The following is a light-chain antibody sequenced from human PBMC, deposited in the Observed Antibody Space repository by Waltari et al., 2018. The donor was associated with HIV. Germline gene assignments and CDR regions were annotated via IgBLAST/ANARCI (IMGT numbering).Light chain of an antibody. V-gene: IGLV2-23*01. CDR1: SSDVGNCTL. J-gene: IGLJ3*02. CDR3: CSYGGSSTWV. CDR2: EAV. Sequence: SALPQPASVSGSPGPSITISCTGTSSDVGNCTLVSWYQQYPGKAPKLMIYEAVKRPSGVSNRSSASKSGNTASLTSSGLQAEDEADYYCCSYGGSSTWVFGGGTKLTVL.